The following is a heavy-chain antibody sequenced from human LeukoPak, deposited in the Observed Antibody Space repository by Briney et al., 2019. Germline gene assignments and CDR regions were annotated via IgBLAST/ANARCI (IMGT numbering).Heavy chain of an antibody. J-gene: IGHJ3*02. CDR1: GGSISRGSYY. CDR3: ARHEDIVGATNDAFDI. Sequence: PSETLSLTCTVSGGSISRGSYYWGWIRQPPGKGLEWIGSVYYTGSTYHSPSLKSRVIIFVDTSKNQFSLKLSSVTAADTAVYYCARHEDIVGATNDAFDIWGQGTMVTVSS. D-gene: IGHD1-26*01. V-gene: IGHV4-39*01. CDR2: VYYTGST.